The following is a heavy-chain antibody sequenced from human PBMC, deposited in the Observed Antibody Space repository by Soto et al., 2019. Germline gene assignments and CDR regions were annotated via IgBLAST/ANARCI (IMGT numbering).Heavy chain of an antibody. D-gene: IGHD6-13*01. CDR1: GGTFSSYA. V-gene: IGHV1-69*01. CDR2: IIPIFGTA. CDR3: TRYSSSGRSYFDY. Sequence: QVPLVQSGAEVKKPGASVKVSCKASGGTFSSYAISWVRQAPGQGLEWMGGIIPIFGTANYAQKFQGIVTITADESTSTDYMELSSLSSEDKSGYYCTRYSSSGRSYFDYWGQGTLVTVSS. J-gene: IGHJ4*02.